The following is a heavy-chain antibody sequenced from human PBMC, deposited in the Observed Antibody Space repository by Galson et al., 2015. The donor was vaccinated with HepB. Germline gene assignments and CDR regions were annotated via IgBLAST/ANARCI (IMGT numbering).Heavy chain of an antibody. D-gene: IGHD4-23*01. V-gene: IGHV3-23*01. CDR1: GFTFSSYA. CDR3: AKQRPKFGGPRRENAFDI. CDR2: ISGSGGST. J-gene: IGHJ3*02. Sequence: SLRLSCAASGFTFSSYAMSWVRQAPGKGLEWVSAISGSGGSTYYADSVKGRFTISRDNAKNTLYLQMNSLRAEDTAVYYCAKQRPKFGGPRRENAFDIWGQGTMVTVSS.